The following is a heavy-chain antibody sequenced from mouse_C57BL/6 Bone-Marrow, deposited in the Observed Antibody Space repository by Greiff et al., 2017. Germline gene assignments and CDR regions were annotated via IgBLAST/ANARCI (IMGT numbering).Heavy chain of an antibody. D-gene: IGHD2-5*01. CDR2: IYPRSGNT. J-gene: IGHJ2*01. CDR1: GYTFTSYG. CDR3: AARRSIETDFDY. V-gene: IGHV1-81*01. Sequence: VQVVESGAELVRPGASVKLSCKASGYTFTSYGIRWVKQRPGQGLEWIGEIYPRSGNTNYNQKFKGKATLTADKSSSTAYVELRSLTSEDSAVYYCAARRSIETDFDYWGQGTTLTVSS.